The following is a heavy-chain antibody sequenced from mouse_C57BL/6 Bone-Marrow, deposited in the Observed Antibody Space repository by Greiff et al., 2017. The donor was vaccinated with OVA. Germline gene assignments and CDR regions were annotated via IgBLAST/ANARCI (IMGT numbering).Heavy chain of an antibody. CDR1: GYTFTDYE. CDR2: IDPETGGT. J-gene: IGHJ3*01. D-gene: IGHD4-1*01. CDR3: TRRETGPFFAD. V-gene: IGHV1-15*01. Sequence: VQLQQSGAELVRPGASVTLSCKASGYTFTDYEMHWVKQTPVHGLEWIGAIDPETGGTAYNQKFKGKAILTADKSSSTAYMELRSLTSEDSAVYYCTRRETGPFFADWGQGTLVTVSA.